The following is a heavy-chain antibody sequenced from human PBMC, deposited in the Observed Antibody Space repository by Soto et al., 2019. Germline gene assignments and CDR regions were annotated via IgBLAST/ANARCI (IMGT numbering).Heavy chain of an antibody. D-gene: IGHD3-10*01. Sequence: SETLSLTCAVSGASISSSSWWTWVRQPPGKGLEWIGEMFHSGTTNYNPSLNSRVTISVDKSKNQFSLKLSSVTAADTAVYSCARRADGSPYFDYWGQGTLVTVSS. CDR2: MFHSGTT. CDR3: ARRADGSPYFDY. J-gene: IGHJ4*02. V-gene: IGHV4-4*02. CDR1: GASISSSSW.